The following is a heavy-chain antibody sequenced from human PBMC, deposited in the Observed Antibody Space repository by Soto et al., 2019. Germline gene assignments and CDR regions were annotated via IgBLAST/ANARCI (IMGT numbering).Heavy chain of an antibody. CDR2: IYYSGST. Sequence: PSETLSLTCTVSGGSISSGGYYWSWIRQHPGKGLEWIGYIYYSGSTYYNPSLKSRVTISVDTSKNQFSLKLSSVTAADTAVYYCARDQPGGLDPWGQGTLVTVSS. J-gene: IGHJ5*02. V-gene: IGHV4-31*03. D-gene: IGHD1-26*01. CDR1: GGSISSGGYY. CDR3: ARDQPGGLDP.